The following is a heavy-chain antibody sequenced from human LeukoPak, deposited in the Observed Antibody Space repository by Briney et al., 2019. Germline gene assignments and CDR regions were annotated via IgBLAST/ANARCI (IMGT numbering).Heavy chain of an antibody. J-gene: IGHJ4*02. CDR1: GFTFSIYA. Sequence: GGSLRLSCAASGFTFSIYAMSWVREAPGKGLEWVSVISGSCGSTYYADSVKGRFTISRDNSKNTMYLQMNSLKAEDTAVYYCAKRKAVSYSSSWSDYWGQGTLVTVSS. CDR3: AKRKAVSYSSSWSDY. V-gene: IGHV3-23*01. D-gene: IGHD6-13*01. CDR2: ISGSCGST.